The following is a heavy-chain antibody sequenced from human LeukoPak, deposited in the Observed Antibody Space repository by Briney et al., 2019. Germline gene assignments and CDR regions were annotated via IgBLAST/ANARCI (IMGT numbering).Heavy chain of an antibody. D-gene: IGHD7-27*01. J-gene: IGHJ2*01. Sequence: SETLSLTCAVYGGSFSGYYWSWIRQPPGKGLEWIGSIYYSGSTYYNPSLKSRVTISVDTSKNQFSLKLSSVTAADTAVYYCARGELGNWYFDLWGRGTLVTVSS. CDR1: GGSFSGYY. V-gene: IGHV4-34*01. CDR2: IYYSGST. CDR3: ARGELGNWYFDL.